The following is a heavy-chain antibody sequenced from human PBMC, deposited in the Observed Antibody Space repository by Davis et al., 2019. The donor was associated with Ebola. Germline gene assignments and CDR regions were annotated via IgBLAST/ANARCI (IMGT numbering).Heavy chain of an antibody. J-gene: IGHJ3*01. CDR3: ARIAAAAPARL. Sequence: GESLKISCAASGFTFSTYWMSWVRQAPGKGPEWVANIKEDGSDKYYVDSVKGRFTISRDNAKNTLYLQMNSLRAEDTAVYYCARIAAAAPARLWGQGTMVTVSS. CDR1: GFTFSTYW. CDR2: IKEDGSDK. V-gene: IGHV3-7*01. D-gene: IGHD6-13*01.